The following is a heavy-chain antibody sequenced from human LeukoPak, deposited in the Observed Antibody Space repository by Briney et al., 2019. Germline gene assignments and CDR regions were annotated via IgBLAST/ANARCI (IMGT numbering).Heavy chain of an antibody. V-gene: IGHV4-59*01. CDR3: ARDPYGYVQH. D-gene: IGHD5-18*01. Sequence: SETLSLTCTVSGGSISSYYWSWIRQPPGKGLEWIGYIYYSGSTNYNPSLKSRVTISVDTSKNQFSLKLSSVTAADTAVYYCARDPYGYVQHWGQGTLVTVSS. J-gene: IGHJ1*01. CDR2: IYYSGST. CDR1: GGSISSYY.